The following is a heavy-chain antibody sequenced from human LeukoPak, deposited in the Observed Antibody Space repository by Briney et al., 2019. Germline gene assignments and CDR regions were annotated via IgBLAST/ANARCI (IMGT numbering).Heavy chain of an antibody. CDR3: ARKLSWEPDAFDV. CDR2: IIPIFGTA. V-gene: IGHV1-69*13. CDR1: GGTFSSYA. D-gene: IGHD1-26*01. J-gene: IGHJ3*01. Sequence: GASVKVSCKASGGTFSSYAISWVRQAPGQGLEWMGGIIPIFGTANYAQKFQGRVTITADESTSTAYMELSGLRSEDTAVYYCARKLSWEPDAFDVWGQGTMVTVSS.